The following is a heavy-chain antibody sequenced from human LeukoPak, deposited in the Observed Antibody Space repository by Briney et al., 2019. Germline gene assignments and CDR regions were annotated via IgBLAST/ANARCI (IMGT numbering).Heavy chain of an antibody. CDR2: ISGSGGST. J-gene: IGHJ4*02. Sequence: GGSLRLSCAASGFTFSSYAMSWVRQASGKGLEWVSAISGSGGSTYYADSVKGRFTISRDNSKNTLYLQMNSLRAEDTAVYYCAKDPRDGYNPPLGYWGQGTLVTVSS. CDR3: AKDPRDGYNPPLGY. D-gene: IGHD5-24*01. CDR1: GFTFSSYA. V-gene: IGHV3-23*01.